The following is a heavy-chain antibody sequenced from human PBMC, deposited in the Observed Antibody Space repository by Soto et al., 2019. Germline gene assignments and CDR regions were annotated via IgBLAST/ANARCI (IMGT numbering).Heavy chain of an antibody. CDR3: ARVTLYDFWSGYPLGGWFDP. V-gene: IGHV4-59*01. J-gene: IGHJ5*02. Sequence: QVQLQESGPGLVKPSETLSLTCTVSGGSISSYYWSWIRQPPGKGLEWIGYIYYSGSTNYNPSLKLRVTISVDTSKNQFSRKLSSVTAADTAVYYCARVTLYDFWSGYPLGGWFDPWGQGTLVTVSS. CDR2: IYYSGST. D-gene: IGHD3-3*01. CDR1: GGSISSYY.